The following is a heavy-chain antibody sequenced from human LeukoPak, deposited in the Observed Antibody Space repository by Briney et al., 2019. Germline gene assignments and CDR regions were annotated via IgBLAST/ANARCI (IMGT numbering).Heavy chain of an antibody. CDR2: MNPNSGNT. CDR3: ASYDSSGYDAFDI. V-gene: IGHV1-8*01. Sequence: GASVTVSCKASGYTFTSYDINWVRQATGQGLEWMGWMNPNSGNTGYAQKFQGRVTMTRNTSISTAYMELSSLRSEDTAVYYCASYDSSGYDAFDIWGQGTMVTVSS. D-gene: IGHD3-22*01. J-gene: IGHJ3*02. CDR1: GYTFTSYD.